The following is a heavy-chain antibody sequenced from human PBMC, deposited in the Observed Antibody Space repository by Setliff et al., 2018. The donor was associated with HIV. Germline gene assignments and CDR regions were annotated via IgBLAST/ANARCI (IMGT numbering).Heavy chain of an antibody. CDR1: GGSITSYY. V-gene: IGHV4-59*06. CDR2: IYYSGDT. Sequence: SETLSLTCTVSGGSITSYYWSWIRQTPGKGMEWIGYIYYSGDTYYNATLQSRATILLDTSKNQFFLTLTSVTAADTAVYFYARVPFGSGSYYFDFWGQGTLVTVSS. D-gene: IGHD3-10*01. CDR3: ARVPFGSGSYYFDF. J-gene: IGHJ4*02.